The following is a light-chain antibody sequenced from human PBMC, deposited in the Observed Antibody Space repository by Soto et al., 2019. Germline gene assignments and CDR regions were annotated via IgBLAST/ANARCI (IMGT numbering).Light chain of an antibody. CDR3: QQYGSSPIT. CDR2: AAS. J-gene: IGKJ5*01. Sequence: EIVMTQSPATLSVSPGERATLSCRASQSVSSSYLAWYQQKPGQAPMLLIFAASSRASGIPDMFSCSGSGTTFSIPISRLEPEDFALYYCQQYGSSPITFGQRTRLEIK. V-gene: IGKV3-20*01. CDR1: QSVSSSY.